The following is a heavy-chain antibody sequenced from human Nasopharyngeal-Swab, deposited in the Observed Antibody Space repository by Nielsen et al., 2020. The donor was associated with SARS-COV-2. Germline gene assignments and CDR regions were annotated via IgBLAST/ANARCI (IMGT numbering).Heavy chain of an antibody. J-gene: IGHJ6*02. CDR2: ITPFNGNA. Sequence: SVKVSCKASGLSITYRFLHWLRQAPGQALEWMGWITPFNGNAKYAQKFQGRVSITRDGSRTIASLELSSLRPDDTAMYFCASGQCINGVCNPTDGLDVWGQGTSVTVS. CDR1: GLSITYRF. CDR3: ASGQCINGVCNPTDGLDV. V-gene: IGHV1-45*02. D-gene: IGHD2-8*01.